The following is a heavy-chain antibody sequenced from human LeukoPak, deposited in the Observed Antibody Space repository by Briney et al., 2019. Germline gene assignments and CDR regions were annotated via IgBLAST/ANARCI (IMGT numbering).Heavy chain of an antibody. D-gene: IGHD4-17*01. J-gene: IGHJ4*02. CDR2: ISYDGSNK. CDR3: ARVAVTDIDY. CDR1: GFTFSSYA. V-gene: IGHV3-30*04. Sequence: GGSLRLSCAASGFTFSSYAMHWVRQAPGKGLGWVAVISYDGSNKYYADSVKGRFTISRDNSKNTLYLQMNSLRAEDTAVYYCARVAVTDIDYWGQGTLVTVSS.